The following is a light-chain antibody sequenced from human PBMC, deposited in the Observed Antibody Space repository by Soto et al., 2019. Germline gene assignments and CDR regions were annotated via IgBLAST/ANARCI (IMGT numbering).Light chain of an antibody. J-gene: IGLJ1*01. Sequence: QSVLTQPPSASGSPGQSVTISCTGTKNDIGVYDFVSWYQHHPGKAPRLIIYEVVQRPSGVPDRFSGSKSGNTASLTVSGLQAADEADYCCKSYAGSNTYVFGSWTKVTVL. CDR1: KNDIGVYDF. CDR2: EVV. V-gene: IGLV2-8*01. CDR3: KSYAGSNTYV.